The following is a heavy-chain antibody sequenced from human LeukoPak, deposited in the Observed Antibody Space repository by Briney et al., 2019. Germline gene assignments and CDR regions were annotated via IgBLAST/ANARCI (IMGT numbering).Heavy chain of an antibody. CDR1: GITFSNYW. CDR2: ISSDGSST. V-gene: IGHV3-74*01. CDR3: AKGGGKVQDY. Sequence: GGSLRLSCAASGITFSNYWMHWVRQAPGKGLVWVSRISSDGSSTNYADSVKGRFTISRDNAKNTLYLQMNSLRAEDTAVYYCAKGGGKVQDYWGQGTVVTVSS. J-gene: IGHJ4*02. D-gene: IGHD4-23*01.